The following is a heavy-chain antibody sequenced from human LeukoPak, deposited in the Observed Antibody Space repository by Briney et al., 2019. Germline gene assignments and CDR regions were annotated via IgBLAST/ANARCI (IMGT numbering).Heavy chain of an antibody. D-gene: IGHD3-22*01. CDR2: IWYDGSNK. CDR3: ARDSGGGGTMMGAFDI. V-gene: IGHV3-33*01. Sequence: GGSLRLSCAASGFTFSSYGMHWVRQAPGKGLEWVAVIWYDGSNKYYADSVKGRFTISRDNSKNTLYLQMNSLRAEDTAVYYCARDSGGGGTMMGAFDIWGQGTMVTVSS. CDR1: GFTFSSYG. J-gene: IGHJ3*02.